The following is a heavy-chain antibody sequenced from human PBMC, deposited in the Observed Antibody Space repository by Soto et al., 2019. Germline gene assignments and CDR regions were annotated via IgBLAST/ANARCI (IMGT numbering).Heavy chain of an antibody. Sequence: GASVKVSCKASGYTFTGYYMHWVRQAPGQGLEWMGWINPNSGGTNYAQKFQGWVTMTRDTSISTAYMELSRLRSDDTAVYYCARDGGSGSSSSWYPRNYYYYGLDGWGQGTTVTVSS. CDR3: ARDGGSGSSSSWYPRNYYYYGLDG. CDR2: INPNSGGT. CDR1: GYTFTGYY. D-gene: IGHD6-13*01. V-gene: IGHV1-2*04. J-gene: IGHJ6*02.